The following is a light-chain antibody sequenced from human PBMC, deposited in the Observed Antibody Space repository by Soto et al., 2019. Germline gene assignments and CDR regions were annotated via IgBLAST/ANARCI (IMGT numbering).Light chain of an antibody. CDR1: NIGTKS. CDR3: QVWDSSSDHHVV. CDR2: YDS. Sequence: SYELTQPPSVSEAPGKTARITCGGNNIGTKSVHWYQQKPGQAPVLVIYYDSDRSSGIPERFSGSNSGNTATLTISRVEAGDEAVYFCQVWDSSSDHHVVFGGGTQLTV. J-gene: IGLJ2*01. V-gene: IGLV3-21*04.